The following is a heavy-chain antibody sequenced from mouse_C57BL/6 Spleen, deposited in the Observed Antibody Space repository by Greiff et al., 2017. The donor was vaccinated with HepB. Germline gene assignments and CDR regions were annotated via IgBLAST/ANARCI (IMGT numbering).Heavy chain of an antibody. D-gene: IGHD4-1*01. CDR1: GYTFTDYE. Sequence: VQLQQSGAELVRPGASVTLSCKASGYTFTDYEMHWVKQTPVHGLEWIGAIDPETGGTAYNQKFKGKAILTADKSSSTAYMELRSLTSEDSAVYYCTRKTVTGTSGAMDYWGQGTSVTVSS. CDR2: IDPETGGT. J-gene: IGHJ4*01. CDR3: TRKTVTGTSGAMDY. V-gene: IGHV1-15*01.